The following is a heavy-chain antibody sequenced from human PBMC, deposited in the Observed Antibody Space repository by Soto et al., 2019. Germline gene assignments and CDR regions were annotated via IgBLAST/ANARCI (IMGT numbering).Heavy chain of an antibody. D-gene: IGHD2-15*01. J-gene: IGHJ4*02. V-gene: IGHV1-69*06. CDR1: GGTFSSYA. CDR2: IIPIFGTA. CDR3: ATHCSGGSCYSWGPGPFDY. Sequence: QVQLVQSGAEVKKPGSSVKVSCKASGGTFSSYAISWVRQAPGQGLEWMGGIIPIFGTANYAQKFQGRVTITEDKSTSTAYMELSSLRSEDTAVYYCATHCSGGSCYSWGPGPFDYWGQGTLVTVSS.